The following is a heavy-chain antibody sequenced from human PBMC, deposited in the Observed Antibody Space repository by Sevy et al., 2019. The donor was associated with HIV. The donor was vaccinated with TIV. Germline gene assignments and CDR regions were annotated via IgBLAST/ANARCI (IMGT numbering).Heavy chain of an antibody. D-gene: IGHD6-13*01. Sequence: GGSLILSCAASGFTVSSNYMSWVRQAPGKGLEWVSVIYSGGSTYYADSVKDRFTISRDNSKNTLYLQMNSLRAEDTAVYYCARDLVRPGIAVAGFDYWGQGTLVTVSS. V-gene: IGHV3-53*01. J-gene: IGHJ4*02. CDR1: GFTVSSNY. CDR3: ARDLVRPGIAVAGFDY. CDR2: IYSGGST.